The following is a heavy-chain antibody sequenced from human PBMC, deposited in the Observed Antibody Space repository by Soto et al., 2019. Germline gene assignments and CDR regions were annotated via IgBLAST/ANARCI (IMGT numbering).Heavy chain of an antibody. D-gene: IGHD3-9*01. J-gene: IGHJ6*02. CDR2: INPETGGT. CDR1: GYTFTGYY. V-gene: IGHV1-2*02. Sequence: ASVKVSCKASGYTFTGYYVHWVREAPGQGLEWMGWINPETGGTSYAQKFQGRATLSRDTSINTAYLEVSRLRFDDAAVYFCAPESPHAISDGMDVWGQGTTVTVSS. CDR3: APESPHAISDGMDV.